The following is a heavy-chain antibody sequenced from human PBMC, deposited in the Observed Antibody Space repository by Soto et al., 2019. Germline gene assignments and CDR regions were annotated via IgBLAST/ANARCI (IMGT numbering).Heavy chain of an antibody. CDR2: ITHTGVT. Sequence: EMQLLESGGGLVQPGGSLRLFCAASGFTFSNYAMTWVRQAPGEGLEWVSTITHTGVTYYGDTVKGRFTISRDNSKSTLFLQMNSLRAEDTAIYYCARTDKFNSQSSGWANRFDCWGQGTLVTVSS. J-gene: IGHJ4*02. CDR1: GFTFSNYA. CDR3: ARTDKFNSQSSGWANRFDC. V-gene: IGHV3-23*01. D-gene: IGHD6-19*01.